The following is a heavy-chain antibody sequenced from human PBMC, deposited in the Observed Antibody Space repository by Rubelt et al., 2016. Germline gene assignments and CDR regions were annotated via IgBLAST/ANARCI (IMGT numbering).Heavy chain of an antibody. CDR1: GGSISSSSYY. V-gene: IGHV4-39*07. CDR2: IYYIGST. D-gene: IGHD6-6*01. J-gene: IGHJ4*02. Sequence: QLQLQESGPGMVKPSETLSLTCTVSGGSISSSSYYWGWIRQPPGKGLEWIGSIYYIGSTYYNPSLKSRVTISVDTAKNHFSLRLSSVTAADTAVYYWSRGPYSSSPDYWGQRNLVTVSS. CDR3: SRGPYSSSPDY.